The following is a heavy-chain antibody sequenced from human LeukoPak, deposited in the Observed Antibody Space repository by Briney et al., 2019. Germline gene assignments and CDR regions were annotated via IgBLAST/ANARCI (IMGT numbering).Heavy chain of an antibody. V-gene: IGHV3-21*01. CDR1: GFTFSRHS. CDR2: ISSSSSYI. D-gene: IGHD1-7*01. CDR3: ARDSGNYLDASDI. Sequence: KPGGSLRLSCAASGFTFSRHSINWVRQAPGKGLEWVSSISSSSSYIYYADSVKGRFTISRDNAKNSLYLQMNSLRAEDTAVYYCARDSGNYLDASDIWGQGTMVTVSS. J-gene: IGHJ3*02.